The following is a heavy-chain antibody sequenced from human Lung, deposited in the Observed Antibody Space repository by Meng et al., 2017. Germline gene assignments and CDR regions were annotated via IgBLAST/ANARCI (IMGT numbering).Heavy chain of an antibody. CDR1: GFTFNTYA. CDR2: MSFDGAQI. V-gene: IGHV3-30*01. J-gene: IGHJ2*01. CDR3: ARDKPPNDV. Sequence: QVGLGGSGGGGVQPGGSLRLSCAASGFTFNTYAMHWVRQAPGKGLEWVSLMSFDGAQIYYSDSVRGRFTISRDNSKNTLYLQMNSLRAEDTAVYYCARDKPPNDVWGRGTLVTVSS.